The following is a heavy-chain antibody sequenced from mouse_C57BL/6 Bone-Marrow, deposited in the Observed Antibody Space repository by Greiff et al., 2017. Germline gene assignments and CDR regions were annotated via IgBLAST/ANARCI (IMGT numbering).Heavy chain of an antibody. Sequence: EVQLQQSGAELVRPGASVKLSCTASGFNIKDDYMHWVKPRPEQGLEWIGWIDPENGDTEYASKFQGKATITADTSSNTAYLQRSSLTSEDTAVYYCTTIYYGASDWGQGTTLTVAA. J-gene: IGHJ2*01. D-gene: IGHD1-1*01. CDR2: IDPENGDT. CDR3: TTIYYGASD. CDR1: GFNIKDDY. V-gene: IGHV14-4*01.